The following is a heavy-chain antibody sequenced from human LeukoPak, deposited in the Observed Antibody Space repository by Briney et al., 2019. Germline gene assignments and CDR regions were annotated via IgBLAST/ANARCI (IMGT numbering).Heavy chain of an antibody. CDR2: IKQDGSEK. D-gene: IGHD2-21*01. Sequence: GGSLRLSCAASGFTFSSYWMSWVRQAPGKGLEWVVNIKQDGSEKYYVDSVKGRFTISRDNAKNSLYLQMNSLRAEDTAVYYCAREYCGGDCYYGYWGQGTLVTVSS. CDR3: AREYCGGDCYYGY. V-gene: IGHV3-7*01. J-gene: IGHJ4*02. CDR1: GFTFSSYW.